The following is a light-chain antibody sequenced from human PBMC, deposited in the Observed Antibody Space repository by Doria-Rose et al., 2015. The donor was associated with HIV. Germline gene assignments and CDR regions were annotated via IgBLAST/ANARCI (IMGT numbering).Light chain of an antibody. Sequence: EIVMTQSPATLSVSPGERATLSCRASQGIGSDLAWYHQKPGQAPRLLIYRASIRATGIPPRFTGGGSGTEFTLTISSLQSEDFAVYFCQQYSQWPPYTFGQGTKLEVK. V-gene: IGKV3-15*01. CDR2: RAS. CDR3: QQYSQWPPYT. J-gene: IGKJ2*01. CDR1: QGIGSD.